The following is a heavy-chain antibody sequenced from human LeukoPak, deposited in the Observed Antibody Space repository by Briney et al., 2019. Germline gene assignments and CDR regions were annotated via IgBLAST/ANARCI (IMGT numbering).Heavy chain of an antibody. CDR1: GGSISSSSYY. J-gene: IGHJ4*02. CDR3: ARNYESVWGSYIY. Sequence: SSETLSLTCTVSGGSISSSSYYWGWIRQPPGKGLEWIGSIYYSGSTYYNPSLKSRVTISVDTSKNQFSLKLSSVTAADTAVYYCARNYESVWGSYIYWGQGTLVTVSS. CDR2: IYYSGST. V-gene: IGHV4-39*01. D-gene: IGHD3-16*01.